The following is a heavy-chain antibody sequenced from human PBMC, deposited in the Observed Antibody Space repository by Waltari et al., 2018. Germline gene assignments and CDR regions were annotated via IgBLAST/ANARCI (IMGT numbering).Heavy chain of an antibody. CDR2: ISAYNGNT. CDR1: GYTFTSCG. J-gene: IGHJ6*02. CDR3: ARGRSSASDVLRFLEWSTGGMDV. Sequence: QVQLVQSGAEVKKPGASVKVSCKASGYTFTSCGISWVLQAPGQGLQWRGWISAYNGNTNYAKKLQGRVTMTTDTSTSTVYMELRSLRSDDTAVYYCARGRSSASDVLRFLEWSTGGMDVWGQGTTVTVSS. D-gene: IGHD3-3*01. V-gene: IGHV1-18*01.